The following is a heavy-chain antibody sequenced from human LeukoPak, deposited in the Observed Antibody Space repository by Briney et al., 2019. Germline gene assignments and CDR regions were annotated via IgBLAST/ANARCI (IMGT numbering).Heavy chain of an antibody. CDR2: INVGTGNT. CDR1: GYTFSTYA. CDR3: ARDSSGWYQGPSDY. D-gene: IGHD6-19*01. J-gene: IGHJ4*02. Sequence: GASVKVSCKASGYTFSTYAMHWVRQAPGQRLEWMGWINVGTGNTKYSQKFQGRVTITRDTSASTAYMEVSSLRSEDTAVYYCARDSSGWYQGPSDYWGQGTLVSVSS. V-gene: IGHV1-3*01.